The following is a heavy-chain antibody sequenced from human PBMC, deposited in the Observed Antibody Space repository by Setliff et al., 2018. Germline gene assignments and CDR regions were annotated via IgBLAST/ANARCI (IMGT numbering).Heavy chain of an antibody. J-gene: IGHJ4*02. CDR1: GDTLTTYA. CDR3: ARDSQLGFYYFDS. CDR2: IIPIFGSP. Sequence: ASVKVSCKASGDTLTTYAIHWVRQAPGQGLEWMGMIIPIFGSPHYAQRFQDRVIITADVSTRTAYMDLSSLRSEDMAIYYCARDSQLGFYYFDSWGRGTLVTVSS. D-gene: IGHD1-1*01. V-gene: IGHV1-69*13.